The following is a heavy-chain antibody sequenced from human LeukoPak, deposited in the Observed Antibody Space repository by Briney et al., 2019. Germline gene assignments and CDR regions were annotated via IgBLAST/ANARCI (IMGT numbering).Heavy chain of an antibody. D-gene: IGHD2-2*01. CDR1: GFTVSSNY. V-gene: IGHV3-53*01. Sequence: GSLILSCAASGFTVSSNYMNWVRQAPGKGLEWVSVIFGGGSTYFADSVKGRFTVSRDNSKNTLYLQMNSLRAEDTAVYYCAKGGIVVPTKYYFDCWGHGTLVTVSS. CDR2: IFGGGST. CDR3: AKGGIVVPTKYYFDC. J-gene: IGHJ4*01.